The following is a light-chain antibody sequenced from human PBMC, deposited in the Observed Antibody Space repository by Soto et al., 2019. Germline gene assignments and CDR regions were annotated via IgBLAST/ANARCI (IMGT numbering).Light chain of an antibody. Sequence: DIQLTQFPPTLSASVGDRVIITCLTSQDINGWLAWYRQKPGKAPNLLIYEASTLHTGVQSRFCGGGSGTEFTLTISSLQPDDSATFYCQQYNSDPYTFGQGTKVDIK. CDR2: EAS. J-gene: IGKJ2*01. V-gene: IGKV1-5*03. CDR1: QDINGW. CDR3: QQYNSDPYT.